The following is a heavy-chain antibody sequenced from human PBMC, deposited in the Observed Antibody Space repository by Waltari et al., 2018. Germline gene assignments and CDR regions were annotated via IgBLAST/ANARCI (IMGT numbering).Heavy chain of an antibody. D-gene: IGHD2-2*01. CDR3: ATGGVVPAAMRNYYYYGMDV. J-gene: IGHJ6*02. CDR2: VYPEDGET. Sequence: EVQLVQSGAEVKKPGATVKISCKVSGYTFTDYYMHWVQQAPGKGLEWMGLVYPEDGETIYAEKFQGRVTITADTSTDTAYMELSSLRSEDTAVYYCATGGVVPAAMRNYYYYGMDVWGQGTTVTVSS. CDR1: GYTFTDYY. V-gene: IGHV1-69-2*01.